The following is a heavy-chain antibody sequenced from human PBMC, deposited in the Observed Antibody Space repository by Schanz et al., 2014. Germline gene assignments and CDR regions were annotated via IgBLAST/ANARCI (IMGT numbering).Heavy chain of an antibody. CDR2: VYYSGGS. V-gene: IGHV4-39*01. Sequence: QVQLQESGPGLVKPSETLSLTCTVSSDSISTSYYRGWIRQPPGKGLEWIGSVYYSGGSYYNPSLKTRFTRSVDTSKNQFSLRLRSVPAADTAVYYCARPNSASYRIYYFDYWGQGTLVTVSS. J-gene: IGHJ4*02. D-gene: IGHD1-26*01. CDR3: ARPNSASYRIYYFDY. CDR1: SDSISTSYY.